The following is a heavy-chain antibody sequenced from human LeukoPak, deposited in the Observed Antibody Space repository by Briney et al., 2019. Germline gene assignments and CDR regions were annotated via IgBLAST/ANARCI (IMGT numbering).Heavy chain of an antibody. D-gene: IGHD6-19*01. V-gene: IGHV4-59*08. CDR1: GGSISSYY. CDR2: IYYSGST. J-gene: IGHJ4*02. CDR3: ASSYSSGRIDY. Sequence: PSETLSLTCTGSGGSISSYYWSWIRQPPGKGLEWIGYIYYSGSTNYTPSLKSRVTISVDTSKNQFSLKLSSVTAADTAVYYCASSYSSGRIDYWGQGTLVAVSS.